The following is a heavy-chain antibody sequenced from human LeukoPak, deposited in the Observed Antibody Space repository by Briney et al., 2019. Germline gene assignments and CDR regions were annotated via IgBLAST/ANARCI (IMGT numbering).Heavy chain of an antibody. J-gene: IGHJ3*02. Sequence: SETLSLTCTVSGGSISSYYWSWIRQPPGKGLEWIGYIYHSGSTYYNPSLKSRVTISVDRSKNQFSLKLSSVTAADTAVYYCARGLLGAEDDAFDIWGQGTMVTVSS. CDR2: IYHSGST. CDR3: ARGLLGAEDDAFDI. V-gene: IGHV4-59*12. CDR1: GGSISSYY.